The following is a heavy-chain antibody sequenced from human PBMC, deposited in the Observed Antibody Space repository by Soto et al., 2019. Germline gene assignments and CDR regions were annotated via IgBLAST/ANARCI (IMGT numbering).Heavy chain of an antibody. V-gene: IGHV1-8*01. D-gene: IGHD6-19*01. CDR2: MIPNSGNT. Sequence: XSVKVSCKASGYTLTTYDIHWVRQAAGQGLEWMGWMIPNSGNTGYAQKFHGRVTMTRNTSISTAYLELTSLKSEDTAVYYCARPWGTVWYYTWFDSWGQRTLVTVSS. J-gene: IGHJ5*01. CDR1: GYTLTTYD. CDR3: ARPWGTVWYYTWFDS.